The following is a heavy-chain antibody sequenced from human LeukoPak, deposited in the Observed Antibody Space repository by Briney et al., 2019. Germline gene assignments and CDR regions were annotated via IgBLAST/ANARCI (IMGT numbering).Heavy chain of an antibody. Sequence: GGSLRLSCAASGFTFSSYWMIWVRQAAGKGLEWVANIKQDGSEKYYVDSVKGRFTISRDNAKNSLYLQMNSLKAEDTAVYYCVRGLRFDPWGQGTLVTVSS. CDR2: IKQDGSEK. CDR3: VRGLRFDP. J-gene: IGHJ5*02. D-gene: IGHD3-16*01. V-gene: IGHV3-7*01. CDR1: GFTFSSYW.